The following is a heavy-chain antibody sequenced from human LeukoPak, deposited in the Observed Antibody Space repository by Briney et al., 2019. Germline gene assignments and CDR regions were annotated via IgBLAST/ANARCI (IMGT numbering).Heavy chain of an antibody. V-gene: IGHV4-59*01. CDR2: IYNSGGI. D-gene: IGHD5-12*01. CDR3: ARTSGYTYFDY. Sequence: SETLSLTCTVSGGSISSNYWSWIRQPPGKGLEWIGYIYNSGGINYNPSLKSRVAISVDTSKNQFSLKLNSVTAADTAVYYCARTSGYTYFDYWGQGTLVTVSS. J-gene: IGHJ4*02. CDR1: GGSISSNY.